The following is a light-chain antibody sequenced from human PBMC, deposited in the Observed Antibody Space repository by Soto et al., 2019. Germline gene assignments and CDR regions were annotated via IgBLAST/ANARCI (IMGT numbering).Light chain of an antibody. CDR1: QSLVYSNGNTY. V-gene: IGKV2-30*01. CDR3: MQGTFWPFT. CDR2: EVS. J-gene: IGKJ3*01. Sequence: DVVMTQSPLSLPVTLGQPASISCRSSQSLVYSNGNTYLNWFHQRPGQSPRRLIYEVSNRDSGVPDRFSGSGSGTDLTLKMIRVEAEDVGIYYCMQGTFWPFTFGPGTKVDVK.